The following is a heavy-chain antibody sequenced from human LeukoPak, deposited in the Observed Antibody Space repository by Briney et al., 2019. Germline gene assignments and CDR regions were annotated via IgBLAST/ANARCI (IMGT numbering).Heavy chain of an antibody. CDR2: MNPNSGNT. CDR3: ARGPPRGYSYGYYFDY. J-gene: IGHJ4*02. V-gene: IGHV1-8*01. D-gene: IGHD5-18*01. Sequence: ASVKVSFKASGYTFTSYDINWARQATGQGLEWMGWMNPNSGNTGYAQKFQGRVTMTRNTSISTAYMELTSLRSEDTAVYYCARGPPRGYSYGYYFDYRGQGTLVTVSS. CDR1: GYTFTSYD.